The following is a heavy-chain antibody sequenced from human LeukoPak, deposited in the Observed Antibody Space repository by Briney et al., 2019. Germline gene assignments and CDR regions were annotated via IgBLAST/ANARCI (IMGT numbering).Heavy chain of an antibody. Sequence: PGRSLRLSCAASGFTFDDYAMHWVRQAPGKGLEWVSGISWNSGSIGYADSVKGRFTISRDNAKNSLYLQMNSLRAEDTALYYCAKDMGGGIAAAGDDYWAREPWSPSTQ. J-gene: IGHJ4*02. D-gene: IGHD6-13*01. CDR2: ISWNSGSI. CDR3: AKDMGGGIAAAGDDY. V-gene: IGHV3-9*01. CDR1: GFTFDDYA.